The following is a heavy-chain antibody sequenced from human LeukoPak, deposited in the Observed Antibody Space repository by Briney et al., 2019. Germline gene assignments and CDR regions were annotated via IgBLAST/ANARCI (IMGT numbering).Heavy chain of an antibody. V-gene: IGHV4-39*01. D-gene: IGHD3-22*01. Sequence: SETLSLTCTVSDDSISSGPYYWGWIRQPPGKGLEWIANIYYGENTYYNPSRKSRLTISIDTSNNQFYLKLSSLTAADTAVYYCARRDDSSGYHKIFDYWGQGTLVTVSS. J-gene: IGHJ4*02. CDR3: ARRDDSSGYHKIFDY. CDR1: DDSISSGPYY. CDR2: IYYGENT.